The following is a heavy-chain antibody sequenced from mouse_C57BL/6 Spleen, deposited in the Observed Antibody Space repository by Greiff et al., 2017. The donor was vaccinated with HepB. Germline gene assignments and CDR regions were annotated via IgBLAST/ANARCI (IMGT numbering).Heavy chain of an antibody. J-gene: IGHJ3*01. CDR3: ARDFTTVVATPFAY. CDR1: GFNIKNTY. Sequence: EVKVVESVAELVRPGASVKLSCTASGFNIKNTYMHWVKQRPEQGLEWIGRIDPANGNTKYAPKFQGKATITADTSSNTAYLQLSSLTSEDTAIYYCARDFTTVVATPFAYWGQGTLVTVSA. CDR2: IDPANGNT. D-gene: IGHD1-1*01. V-gene: IGHV14-3*01.